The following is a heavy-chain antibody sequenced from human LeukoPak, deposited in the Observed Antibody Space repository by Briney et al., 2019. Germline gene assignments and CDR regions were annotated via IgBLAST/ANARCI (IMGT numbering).Heavy chain of an antibody. CDR3: ARDRKYYYYMDV. CDR1: GFTFFIYG. Sequence: GGTLRLSCAASGFTFFIYGMTWVRQAPGKGLEWVSTISGTGDNTYYADSVKGRFTISRDSAKNSLYLQMNSLRAEDTAVYYCARDRKYYYYMDVWGKGTTVTISS. J-gene: IGHJ6*03. CDR2: ISGTGDNT. D-gene: IGHD1-14*01. V-gene: IGHV3-21*01.